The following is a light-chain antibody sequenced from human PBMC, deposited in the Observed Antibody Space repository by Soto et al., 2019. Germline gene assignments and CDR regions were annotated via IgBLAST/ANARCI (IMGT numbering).Light chain of an antibody. V-gene: IGLV1-44*01. CDR3: AAWDDSLNGPV. Sequence: QPVLTQPPSASGTPGQRVTISCSGSSSNIGSNTVTWYQQVPGTAPKLLIYSNNQRPSGVPDRFSGSKSGTSASLAISGLQSEDEADYYCAAWDDSLNGPVFGGGTKLTVL. CDR2: SNN. J-gene: IGLJ3*02. CDR1: SSNIGSNT.